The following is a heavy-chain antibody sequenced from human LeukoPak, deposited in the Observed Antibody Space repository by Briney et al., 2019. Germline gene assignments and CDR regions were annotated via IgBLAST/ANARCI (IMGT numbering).Heavy chain of an antibody. CDR2: ISYDERNK. CDR3: ANGAVYCTSPKYPTGSAPSCFAH. V-gene: IGHV3-30*18. CDR1: GFTFNTYG. D-gene: IGHD2-2*01. J-gene: IGHJ4*02. Sequence: PGGSLRLSCEASGFTFNTYGMHWVRQAPGKGLEWLAVISYDERNKYYADSVKGRFTISRDNSKITLYLQMSSLRPEDTAVYYCANGAVYCTSPKYPTGSAPSCFAHWGQGTLVTVSS.